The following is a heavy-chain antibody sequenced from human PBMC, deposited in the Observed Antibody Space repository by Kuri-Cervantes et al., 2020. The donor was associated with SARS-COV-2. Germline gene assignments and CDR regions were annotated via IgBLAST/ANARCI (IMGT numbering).Heavy chain of an antibody. CDR2: IKFDGSDK. CDR1: GFTFANYY. V-gene: IGHV3-7*05. J-gene: IGHJ4*02. Sequence: ETLSLTCAASGFTFANYYMSWVRQSPGKGLEWVANIKFDGSDKYYVDSVRGRFTISRDNAKNSLFLQLNGLTAADTAVYYCARSYGVRYVPFDHWGPGTLVTVSS. D-gene: IGHD4-17*01. CDR3: ARSYGVRYVPFDH.